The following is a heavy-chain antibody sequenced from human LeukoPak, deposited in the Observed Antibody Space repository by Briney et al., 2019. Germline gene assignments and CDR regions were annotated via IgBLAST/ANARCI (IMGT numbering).Heavy chain of an antibody. CDR1: GFTFSHYW. CDR2: ISTDGSST. D-gene: IGHD1-26*01. J-gene: IGHJ6*03. V-gene: IGHV3-74*01. Sequence: PGGSLRLSCAASGFTFSHYWMHRVRQAPGKGLMWVSRISTDGSSTTYAESVKGRFTISRDNAKNTLYLQMNSLRADDTALYYCVRESGSSSVGYMDVWGKGTTVTVTS. CDR3: VRESGSSSVGYMDV.